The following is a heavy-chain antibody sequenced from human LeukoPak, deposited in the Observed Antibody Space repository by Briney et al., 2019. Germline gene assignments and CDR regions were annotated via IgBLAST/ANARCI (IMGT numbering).Heavy chain of an antibody. CDR2: MNPNSGNT. D-gene: IGHD4-23*01. Sequence: ASVKVSCKASGGTFSSYAISWVRQATGQGLEWMGWMNPNSGNTGYAQKFQGRVTITRNTSISTAYMELSSLRSDDTAVYYCARGTSHFMPDYGGNLGWFDPWGQGTLVTVSS. V-gene: IGHV1-8*03. CDR1: GGTFSSYA. J-gene: IGHJ5*02. CDR3: ARGTSHFMPDYGGNLGWFDP.